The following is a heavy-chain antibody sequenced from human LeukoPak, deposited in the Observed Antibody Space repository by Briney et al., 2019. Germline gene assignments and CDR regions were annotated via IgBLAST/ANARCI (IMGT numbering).Heavy chain of an antibody. J-gene: IGHJ5*02. CDR3: ARTAGGLRYFWGSTWFDP. CDR2: IYYSGST. D-gene: IGHD3-9*01. CDR1: GGSVSGYY. V-gene: IGHV4-59*02. Sequence: SETLSLTCTVSGGSVSGYYWSWIRQPRGKGLEWIGYIYYSGSTNYNPSLKSRVTISVDTSKNQFSLKLSSVTAADTAVYYCARTAGGLRYFWGSTWFDPWDQGTLVTVSS.